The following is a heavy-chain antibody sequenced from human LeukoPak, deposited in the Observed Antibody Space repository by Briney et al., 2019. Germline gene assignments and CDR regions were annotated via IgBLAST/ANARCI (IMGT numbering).Heavy chain of an antibody. CDR2: TKHDGSEK. J-gene: IGHJ4*02. Sequence: GGSLRLSCAASGFTFNRFWMSWVRQTPGKGLEWVATTKHDGSEKYYVDSVKGRFTISRDNARNSVYLQMSSLRVEDTAVDYCAKASWSGYYGINFDYWGQGILVTVSS. D-gene: IGHD3-3*01. CDR3: AKASWSGYYGINFDY. CDR1: GFTFNRFW. V-gene: IGHV3-7*01.